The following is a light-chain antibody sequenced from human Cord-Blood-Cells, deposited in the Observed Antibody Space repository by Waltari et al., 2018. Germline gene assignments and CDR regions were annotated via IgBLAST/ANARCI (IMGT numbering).Light chain of an antibody. CDR1: SSNIGAGYD. J-gene: IGLJ3*02. CDR3: QSYDSSLSGWV. V-gene: IGLV1-40*01. Sequence: QSVLTQPPSVSGAPGQRVTISCTGSSSNIGAGYDVHWYQQLPGTATKLLIYGNSNRPAGVPDRFAGSKSGTSASLAITGLQAEDEADYYGQSYDSSLSGWVFGGGTKLTVL. CDR2: GNS.